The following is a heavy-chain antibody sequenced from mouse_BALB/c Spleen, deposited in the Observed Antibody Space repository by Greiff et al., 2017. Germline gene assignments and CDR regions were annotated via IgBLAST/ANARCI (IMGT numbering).Heavy chain of an antibody. Sequence: EVMLVESGAELVKPGASVKLSCTASGFNIKDTYMHWVKQRPEQGLEWIGRIDPANGNTKYDPKFQGKATITADTSSNTAYLQLSSLTSEDTAVYYCARESFTTVVAPYAMDYWGQGTSVTVSS. J-gene: IGHJ4*01. CDR1: GFNIKDTY. D-gene: IGHD1-1*01. CDR2: IDPANGNT. CDR3: ARESFTTVVAPYAMDY. V-gene: IGHV14-3*02.